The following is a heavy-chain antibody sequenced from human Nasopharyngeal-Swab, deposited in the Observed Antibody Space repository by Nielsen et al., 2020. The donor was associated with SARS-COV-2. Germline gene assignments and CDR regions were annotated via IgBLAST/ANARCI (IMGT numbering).Heavy chain of an antibody. V-gene: IGHV1-8*01. Sequence: WVRQAPGQGLEWMGWMNPNSGNTGHAQKFQGRVTMTRNTSISTAYMELSSLRSEDTAVYYCARTYSSSSPYYYYGMDVWGQGTTVTVSS. D-gene: IGHD6-6*01. CDR2: MNPNSGNT. J-gene: IGHJ6*02. CDR3: ARTYSSSSPYYYYGMDV.